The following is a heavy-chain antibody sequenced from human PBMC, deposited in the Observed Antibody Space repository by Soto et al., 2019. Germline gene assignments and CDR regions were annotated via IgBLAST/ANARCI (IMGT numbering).Heavy chain of an antibody. CDR1: GFTFSTYG. J-gene: IGHJ6*02. CDR3: ARVVPAAMYYYYGMDV. CDR2: ISYDGSNK. V-gene: IGHV3-30*03. D-gene: IGHD2-2*01. Sequence: QVQLVESGGGVVQPGRSLRLFCAASGFTFSTYGMHWVRQAPGKGLEWVAVISYDGSNKYYADSVKGRFTISRDNSKNTLYLQMNSLRAEDTAVYYCARVVPAAMYYYYGMDVWGQWTTVTVSS.